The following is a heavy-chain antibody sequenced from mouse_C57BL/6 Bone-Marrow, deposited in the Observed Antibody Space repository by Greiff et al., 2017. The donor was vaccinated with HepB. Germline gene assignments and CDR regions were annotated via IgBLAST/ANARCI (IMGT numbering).Heavy chain of an antibody. V-gene: IGHV1-82*01. J-gene: IGHJ2*01. Sequence: QVQLQQSGPELVKPGASVKISCKASGYAFSSSWMNWVKQRPGKGLEWIGRIYPGDGDTNYNGKFKGKATLTADKSSSTAYMQLSSLTSEDSAVYFSATASYDEYYFDYWGQGTTLTVSS. CDR1: GYAFSSSW. CDR3: ATASYDEYYFDY. D-gene: IGHD2-12*01. CDR2: IYPGDGDT.